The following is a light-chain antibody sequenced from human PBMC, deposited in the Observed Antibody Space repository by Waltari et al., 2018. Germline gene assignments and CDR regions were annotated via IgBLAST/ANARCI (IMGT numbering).Light chain of an antibody. CDR2: DNN. Sequence: QSVLTQPPSVSAAPGQKVTISCSGSSSNIGNNYVSWYQPRPGTAPKLRIYDNNTRPSGIPDRFSGSKSGRSATLDITGLQTGDEADYYCAAWDTSLNSYVFGTGTEVTVL. J-gene: IGLJ1*01. CDR1: SSNIGNNY. CDR3: AAWDTSLNSYV. V-gene: IGLV1-51*01.